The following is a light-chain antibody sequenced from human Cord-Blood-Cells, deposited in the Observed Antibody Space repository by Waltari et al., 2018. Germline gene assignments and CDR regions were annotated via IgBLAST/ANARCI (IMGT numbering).Light chain of an antibody. V-gene: IGKV1-39*01. CDR2: AAS. CDR3: QQSYSTPRT. Sequence: DIQMTQSPSSLSASVGDRVTITCRAIQSISSYLNWYQQKPGKAPKLLIYAASSLQSGVPSRVSGSGSGTDFTLTISSLQPEGFATYYCQQSYSTPRTCGQGTKVEIK. J-gene: IGKJ1*01. CDR1: QSISSY.